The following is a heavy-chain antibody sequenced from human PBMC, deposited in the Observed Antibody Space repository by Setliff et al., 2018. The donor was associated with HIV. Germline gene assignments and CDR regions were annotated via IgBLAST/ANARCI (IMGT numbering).Heavy chain of an antibody. Sequence: SETLSLTCTVSGGSISGGGYYWTWIRQYPGRGLEWIGYIYNSGGTYYNPSLKSRITMSIDTSKNQFSLKLNSVTAADTAVYFCARASRWGSIPFDYWGQGTLVTVSS. CDR3: ARASRWGSIPFDY. CDR2: IYNSGGT. CDR1: GGSISGGGYY. J-gene: IGHJ4*02. D-gene: IGHD2-21*01. V-gene: IGHV4-31*03.